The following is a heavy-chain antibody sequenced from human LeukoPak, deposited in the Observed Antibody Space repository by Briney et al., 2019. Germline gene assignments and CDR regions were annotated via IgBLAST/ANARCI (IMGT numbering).Heavy chain of an antibody. J-gene: IGHJ5*02. CDR1: GYTFTSYG. D-gene: IGHD3-22*01. V-gene: IGHV1-18*01. Sequence: GASVKVSCKASGYTFTSYGISWVRQAPGQGLEWMGWISAYNGNTNYAQKLQGRVTMTTDTSTSTAYMELRSLRSDDTAVYYCARWLSSGYFEHNPRTLEENNWFDPWGQGTLVTVSS. CDR3: ARWLSSGYFEHNPRTLEENNWFDP. CDR2: ISAYNGNT.